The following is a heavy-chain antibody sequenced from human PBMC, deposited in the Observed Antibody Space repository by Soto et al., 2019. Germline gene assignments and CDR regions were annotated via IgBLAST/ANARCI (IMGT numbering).Heavy chain of an antibody. D-gene: IGHD2-15*01. CDR2: IKTNTEGGTT. Sequence: EVQLVESGGGLIYPGGSLRLSCAASGLTISDAWMNWVRQAPGKGLEGVGRIKTNTEGGTTDYAAAVKGRFTVPRDDSKNTLYLQMNSLKIEDTAVYYCTTGSVEGVWGQGTTVIVSS. CDR1: GLTISDAW. J-gene: IGHJ6*02. CDR3: TTGSVEGV. V-gene: IGHV3-15*07.